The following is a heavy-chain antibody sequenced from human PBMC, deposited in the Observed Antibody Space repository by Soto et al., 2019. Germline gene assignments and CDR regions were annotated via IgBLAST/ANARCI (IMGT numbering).Heavy chain of an antibody. Sequence: QVQLVQSGAELKKPGSSVKVSCKASGATFSGYAINWVRQAPGQGLEWLGRIVPIFETLNYAERFQGRVVITADESTTTVYMELTYLTHDDTAVYYCVVMGNVAVSNPRSFDYWGQGTQVTVSS. J-gene: IGHJ4*02. V-gene: IGHV1-69*18. CDR2: IVPIFETL. D-gene: IGHD6-19*01. CDR3: VVMGNVAVSNPRSFDY. CDR1: GATFSGYA.